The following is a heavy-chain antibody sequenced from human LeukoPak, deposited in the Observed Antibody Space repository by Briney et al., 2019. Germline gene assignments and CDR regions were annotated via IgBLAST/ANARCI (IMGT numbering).Heavy chain of an antibody. D-gene: IGHD3-22*01. CDR2: ITPIFGTA. CDR1: GGIFSRFT. V-gene: IGHV1-69*13. Sequence: ASVKVSCKASGGIFSRFTISWVRQAPGQGFEWMGGITPIFGTANFAQKFQGRVSITADGSTSTAFMELSSLRSEDTAVYYCAREWGLESSGYYYAYWGQGTLVTVSS. J-gene: IGHJ4*02. CDR3: AREWGLESSGYYYAY.